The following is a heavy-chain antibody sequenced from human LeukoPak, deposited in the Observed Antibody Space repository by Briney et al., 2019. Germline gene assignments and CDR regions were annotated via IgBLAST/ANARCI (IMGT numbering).Heavy chain of an antibody. CDR1: GFTFSNFW. D-gene: IGHD2-15*01. CDR2: INDDGSDT. Sequence: GGSLRLSCTVSGFTFSNFWMSWVRQVPGKRPVWVSRINDDGSDTIYADSVRGRFTISRDDAKNTVYLQMNNLRAEDTAVYYCVRGGPSTWSWGQGTLVTVSS. V-gene: IGHV3-74*01. CDR3: VRGGPSTWS. J-gene: IGHJ5*02.